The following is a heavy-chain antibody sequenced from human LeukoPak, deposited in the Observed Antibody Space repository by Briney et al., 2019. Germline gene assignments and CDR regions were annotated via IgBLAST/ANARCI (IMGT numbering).Heavy chain of an antibody. J-gene: IGHJ4*02. CDR1: GDSISSYY. CDR2: IYYSGST. Sequence: SETLSLTCTVSGDSISSYYWSWIRQPPGKGLEGSGYIYYSGSTNYNPSLKSRVTISVDTSKNQFSLKLSSVTAADTAVYYCARRVTFGSYYVDYWGQGTLVTVSS. CDR3: ARRVTFGSYYVDY. D-gene: IGHD1-26*01. V-gene: IGHV4-59*01.